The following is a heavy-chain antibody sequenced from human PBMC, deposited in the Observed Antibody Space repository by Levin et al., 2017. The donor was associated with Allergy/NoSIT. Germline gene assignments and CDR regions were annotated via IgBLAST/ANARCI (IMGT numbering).Heavy chain of an antibody. J-gene: IGHJ6*02. CDR3: ARDPTAQNSGSYYRYDYGMDV. V-gene: IGHV6-1*01. CDR1: GDSVSSNSAA. CDR2: TYYRSKWYN. D-gene: IGHD1-26*01. Sequence: SQTLSLTCAISGDSVSSNSAAWHWIRQSPSRGLEWLGRTYYRSKWYNDYAVSVKSRITINPDTSKNQFSLQLNSVTPEDTAVYYCARDPTAQNSGSYYRYDYGMDVWGQGTTVTVSS.